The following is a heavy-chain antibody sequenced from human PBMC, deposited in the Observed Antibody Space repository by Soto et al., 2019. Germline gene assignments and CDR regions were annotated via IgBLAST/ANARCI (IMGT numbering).Heavy chain of an antibody. CDR2: ISYDGSNN. J-gene: IGHJ6*02. Sequence: QVQLVESGGGVVQPGRSLRLSCAASGFTFSSYAMHWVRQAPGKGLEWVAVISYDGSNNYYADSVKGRFTISRDNSKNRLYLEMNSLRAEDTAVYYCARVSSSSWHYYYYYGMDVWGQGTTVTVSS. CDR3: ARVSSSSWHYYYYYGMDV. D-gene: IGHD6-13*01. V-gene: IGHV3-30-3*01. CDR1: GFTFSSYA.